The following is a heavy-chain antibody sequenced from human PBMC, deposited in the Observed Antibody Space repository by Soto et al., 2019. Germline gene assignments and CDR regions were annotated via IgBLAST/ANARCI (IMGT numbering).Heavy chain of an antibody. J-gene: IGHJ4*02. V-gene: IGHV3-23*01. CDR1: GFTLSTYA. CDR3: AKDRNYPRDQFHY. D-gene: IGHD1-7*01. Sequence: PGGSLRLSCAASGFTLSTYALSWVRQAPGKGLEWVSAISANGQGIYYADSGRGRLTISRDNSKNTIFLHMDSLRAEDTAVYYCAKDRNYPRDQFHYWGQGTLVTVSS. CDR2: ISANGQGI.